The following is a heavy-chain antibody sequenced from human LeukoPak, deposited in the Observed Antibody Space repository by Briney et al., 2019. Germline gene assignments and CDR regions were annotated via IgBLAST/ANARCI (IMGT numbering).Heavy chain of an antibody. CDR2: IYPGDSDT. CDR1: GYDFPSYW. CDR3: ARREVLLNGLDV. Sequence: GESLKISCKGSGYDFPSYWIAWVRQVPGRGLEWMGIIYPGDSDTKYSPAFQGQVTISADKSINTAYLQWSSLKASDTAIYDCARREVLLNGLDVWGQGTTVTVFS. D-gene: IGHD2/OR15-2a*01. V-gene: IGHV5-51*01. J-gene: IGHJ6*02.